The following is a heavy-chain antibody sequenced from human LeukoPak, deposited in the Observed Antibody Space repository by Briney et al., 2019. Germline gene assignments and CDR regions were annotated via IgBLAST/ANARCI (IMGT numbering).Heavy chain of an antibody. CDR1: GGTFSTYYA. J-gene: IGHJ3*02. D-gene: IGHD6-19*01. CDR2: IIPIVGTA. V-gene: IGHV1-69*11. Sequence: GSSVKVSCKASGGTFSTYYAISWVRQAPGQGLEWMGRIIPIVGTANYAQKFQGRVTITADESTSTAYMELSSLRSEDTAVYYCARPWARGVAGLDAFDIWGQGTMVTVSS. CDR3: ARPWARGVAGLDAFDI.